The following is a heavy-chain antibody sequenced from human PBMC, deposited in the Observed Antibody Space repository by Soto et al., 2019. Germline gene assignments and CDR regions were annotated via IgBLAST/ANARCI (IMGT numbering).Heavy chain of an antibody. Sequence: VGSLRLSCAASGFTFSSYWMSWVRQAPGKGLEWVANIKQDGSEKYYVDSVKGRFTISRDNAKNSLYLQMNSLRAEDTAVYYCAREISSSSSWYYYYGMDVWGQGTTVTVSS. CDR2: IKQDGSEK. CDR3: AREISSSSSWYYYYGMDV. J-gene: IGHJ6*02. D-gene: IGHD6-13*01. CDR1: GFTFSSYW. V-gene: IGHV3-7*01.